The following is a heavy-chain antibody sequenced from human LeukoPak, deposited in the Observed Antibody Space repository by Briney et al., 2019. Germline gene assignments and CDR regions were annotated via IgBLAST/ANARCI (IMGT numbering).Heavy chain of an antibody. CDR1: GGSISSYY. CDR3: AGPGYYDSSGYSS. D-gene: IGHD3-22*01. CDR2: IYYSGST. Sequence: SETLSLTCTASGGSISSYYWSWIRQPPGKGLEWIGYIYYSGSTNYNPSLKSRVTISVDTSKNQFSLKLSSVTAADTAVYYCAGPGYYDSSGYSSWGQGTLVTVSS. V-gene: IGHV4-59*01. J-gene: IGHJ5*02.